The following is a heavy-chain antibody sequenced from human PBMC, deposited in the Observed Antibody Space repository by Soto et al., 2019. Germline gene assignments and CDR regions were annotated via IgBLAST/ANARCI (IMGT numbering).Heavy chain of an antibody. J-gene: IGHJ5*02. CDR3: AKDKPSIQTRKPLVNTVTTKSHWFDP. CDR2: ISGSGGST. D-gene: IGHD4-17*01. V-gene: IGHV3-23*01. Sequence: GGSLRLSCAASGFTFSSYAMSWVRQAPGKGLEWVSAISGSGGSTYYADSVKGRFTISRDNSKNTLYLQMNSLRAEDTAVYYCAKDKPSIQTRKPLVNTVTTKSHWFDPWGQGTLVTVSS. CDR1: GFTFSSYA.